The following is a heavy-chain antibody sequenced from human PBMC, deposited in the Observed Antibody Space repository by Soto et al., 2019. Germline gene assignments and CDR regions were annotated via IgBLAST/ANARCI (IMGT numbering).Heavy chain of an antibody. Sequence: QVQLVESGGGVVQPGRSLRLSCAASGFTFSLYAMHWVSQAPGKGLEWATAISYDGNDKYYADSVKGRFTISRDNSKNTLYLQMNSLTIEDTAVYYCAKVRSDMSAPSQEYFQRWGQGTLVTVSS. CDR3: AKVRSDMSAPSQEYFQR. CDR1: GFTFSLYA. V-gene: IGHV3-30-3*01. CDR2: ISYDGNDK. D-gene: IGHD3-3*01. J-gene: IGHJ1*01.